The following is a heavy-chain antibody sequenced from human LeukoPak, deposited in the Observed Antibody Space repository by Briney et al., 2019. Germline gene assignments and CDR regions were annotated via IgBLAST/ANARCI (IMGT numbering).Heavy chain of an antibody. CDR2: INHSGST. CDR3: ARDQSSMVRGVPLNWFDP. V-gene: IGHV4-39*07. CDR1: GGSISSGSYY. D-gene: IGHD3-10*01. J-gene: IGHJ5*02. Sequence: PSETLSLTCTVSGGSISSGSYYWAWIRQPPGKGLEWIGEINHSGSTNYNPSLKSRVTISVDTSKNQFSLKLSSVTAADTAVYYCARDQSSMVRGVPLNWFDPWGQGTLVTVSS.